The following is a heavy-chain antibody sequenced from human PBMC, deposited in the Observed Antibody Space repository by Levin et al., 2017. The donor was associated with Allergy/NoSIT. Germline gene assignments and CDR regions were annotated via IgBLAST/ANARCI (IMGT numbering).Heavy chain of an antibody. CDR1: GGSISSYY. V-gene: IGHV4-59*01. CDR3: ARGPTRYYFDY. Sequence: SETLSLTCTVSGGSISSYYWSWIRQPPGEGLEWLGYIYSSGNTNYNPSLKRRVTISVDTCKSQFSLNLTSVTAADTAVYFCARGPTRYYFDYWGQGTLVTVSS. J-gene: IGHJ4*02. CDR2: IYSSGNT.